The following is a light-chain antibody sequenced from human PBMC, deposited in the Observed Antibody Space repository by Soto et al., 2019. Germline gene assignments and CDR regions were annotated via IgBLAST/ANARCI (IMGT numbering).Light chain of an antibody. CDR3: HSYTTTGSLWV. CDR2: EVS. Sequence: QSALTQPASVSGSLGQSITISCTGTSRDVGGYNYVSWYQHHPGKGPKVLIYEVSYRPSGVSDRFSGSKPGNTASLTISGLQPEDEAHYYCHSYTTTGSLWVFGGGTTVTVL. CDR1: SRDVGGYNY. V-gene: IGLV2-14*01. J-gene: IGLJ3*02.